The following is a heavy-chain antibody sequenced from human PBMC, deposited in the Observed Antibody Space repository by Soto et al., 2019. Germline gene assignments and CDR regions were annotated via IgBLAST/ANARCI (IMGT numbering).Heavy chain of an antibody. V-gene: IGHV4-59*01. D-gene: IGHD5-12*01. CDR3: ARAYGGYADY. J-gene: IGHJ4*02. Sequence: QVQLQASGPGLVKPSETLSLTCTVSGGSISSYYWSWIRQPPGKGLEWIGYIYYSGSTNYNPSLKSRVTISVDTSKNQFSLKLSSVTAADTAVYCCARAYGGYADYWGQGALVTVSS. CDR2: IYYSGST. CDR1: GGSISSYY.